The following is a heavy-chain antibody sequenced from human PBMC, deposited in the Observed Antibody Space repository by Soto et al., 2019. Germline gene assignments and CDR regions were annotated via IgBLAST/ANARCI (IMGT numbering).Heavy chain of an antibody. CDR3: ARVDFDRDGNYGWFDS. CDR1: GFTLSDHH. V-gene: IGHV3-72*01. CDR2: TRSKGNSYTT. Sequence: EVQLVESGGGLVQPGGSLRLSCAASGFTLSDHHMDWVRQAPGKGLEWVGRTRSKGNSYTTDTAASVKGRFAISRDDSKNSAYLQMNSLKTEDTAVYYCARVDFDRDGNYGWFDSWGQGTLVTVSS. J-gene: IGHJ5*01. D-gene: IGHD3-9*01.